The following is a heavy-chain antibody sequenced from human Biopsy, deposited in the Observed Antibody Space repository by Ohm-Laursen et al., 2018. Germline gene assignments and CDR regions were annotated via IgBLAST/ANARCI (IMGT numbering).Heavy chain of an antibody. CDR1: GGSIRSPDHR. D-gene: IGHD3-10*01. CDR3: ARAYFYGLGTSNYFFDS. Sequence: PSQTLSLTCTVSGGSIRSPDHRWNWVRRAPGKVLEWIGNIYFSWTTFYNPSLSRRVTMDLDTSSNQFSLKLKSVTPADTAVYFCARAYFYGLGTSNYFFDSWGQGALVTVSS. CDR2: IYFSWTT. J-gene: IGHJ4*02. V-gene: IGHV4-30-2*03.